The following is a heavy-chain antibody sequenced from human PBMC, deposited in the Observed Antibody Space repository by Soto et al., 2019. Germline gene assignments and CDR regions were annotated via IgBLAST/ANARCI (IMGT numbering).Heavy chain of an antibody. Sequence: EVQLVESGGGLVQPGGSLRLSCAASGFTFNSYWMHWVRQAPGKGLVWVSRINSDGSTTRYADSVRGRFTISRDNAKNTLYLEINSLRAEDTAVYYCAREVRGSDYPVDYWGQGTLVTVSS. CDR3: AREVRGSDYPVDY. V-gene: IGHV3-74*01. CDR2: INSDGSTT. D-gene: IGHD4-17*01. CDR1: GFTFNSYW. J-gene: IGHJ4*02.